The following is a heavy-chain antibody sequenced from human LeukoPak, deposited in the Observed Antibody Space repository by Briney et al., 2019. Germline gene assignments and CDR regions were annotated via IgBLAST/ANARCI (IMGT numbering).Heavy chain of an antibody. Sequence: GASVKVSCKASGYTFTGYYMHWVRQAPGQGLEWMGWINPNSGGTNYAQKFQGRVTMTRDTSISTAYMELSSLRSEDTAVYYCARGQRAGTYSYYYYYYMDVWGKGTTVTVSS. D-gene: IGHD1-7*01. CDR2: INPNSGGT. CDR1: GYTFTGYY. CDR3: ARGQRAGTYSYYYYYYMDV. J-gene: IGHJ6*03. V-gene: IGHV1-2*02.